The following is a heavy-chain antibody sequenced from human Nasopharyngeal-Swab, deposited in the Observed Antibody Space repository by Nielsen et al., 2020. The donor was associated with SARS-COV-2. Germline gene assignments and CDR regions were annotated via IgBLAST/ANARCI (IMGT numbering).Heavy chain of an antibody. D-gene: IGHD1-26*01. J-gene: IGHJ3*02. CDR3: ARVYGASYLGAFDI. CDR2: ISFDGSNK. V-gene: IGHV3-30-3*01. CDR1: GFTFSAYA. Sequence: GGSLRLSCAASGFTFSAYAMHWVRQVPGEGLEWVAVISFDGSNKYYADSVKGRFTISRDNSKNTLYLQMDSLRAEDTAVFYCARVYGASYLGAFDIWGQGTMVTVSS.